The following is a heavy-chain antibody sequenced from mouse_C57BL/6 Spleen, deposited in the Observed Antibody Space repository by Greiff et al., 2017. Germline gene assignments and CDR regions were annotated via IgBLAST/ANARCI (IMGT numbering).Heavy chain of an antibody. J-gene: IGHJ3*01. D-gene: IGHD1-1*01. CDR3: APVVATSFAY. Sequence: VQLQQSGPELVKPGASVKISCKASGYSFTGYYMNWVKQSPEKSLEWIGEINPSTGGTTYNQKFKGKATLTVDKSSSTAYMQLKSLTSEDSAVYYCAPVVATSFAYWGQGTLVTVSA. CDR2: INPSTGGT. V-gene: IGHV1-42*01. CDR1: GYSFTGYY.